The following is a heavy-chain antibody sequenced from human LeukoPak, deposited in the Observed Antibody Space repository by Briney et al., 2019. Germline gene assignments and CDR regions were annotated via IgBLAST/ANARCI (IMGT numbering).Heavy chain of an antibody. CDR2: INHSGST. V-gene: IGHV4-34*01. J-gene: IGHJ5*02. Sequence: PSETLSLTCAVYGGSFSGYYWSWIRQPPGKGLEWIGEINHSGSTNYNPSLKSRVTISVDTSKNQFSLKLSSVTAADTAVYYCARGRDRGYSGSWLEPWGQGTLVTVSS. D-gene: IGHD6-13*01. CDR1: GGSFSGYY. CDR3: ARGRDRGYSGSWLEP.